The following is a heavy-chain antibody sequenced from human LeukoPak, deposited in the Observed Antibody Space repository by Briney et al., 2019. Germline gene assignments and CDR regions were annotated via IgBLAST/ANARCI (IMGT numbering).Heavy chain of an antibody. Sequence: PGGSLRLSCAASGFTFSRYGMNWVRQAPGKGLEWVSGISPSGGGTYYADAVKGRFTISRDDSKNTLSLQMNSLRVEDTAVYYCAQDLAWGAFDHWGQGTLVTVSS. CDR3: AQDLAWGAFDH. D-gene: IGHD7-27*01. CDR1: GFTFSRYG. J-gene: IGHJ4*02. CDR2: ISPSGGGT. V-gene: IGHV3-23*01.